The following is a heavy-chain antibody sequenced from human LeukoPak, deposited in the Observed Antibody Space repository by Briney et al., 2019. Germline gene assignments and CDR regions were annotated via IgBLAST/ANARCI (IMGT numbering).Heavy chain of an antibody. J-gene: IGHJ5*02. V-gene: IGHV1-46*01. Sequence: ASVKVSCKASGYTFTNYYMHWVRQAPGQGLEWMGIINPSGGSTSYAQKFQGRVTMTRDMSTSTVYMDLSSLRSEDTAVYYCARGIRYYGSGSYELCWFDPWGQGTLVTVSS. CDR1: GYTFTNYY. D-gene: IGHD3-10*01. CDR3: ARGIRYYGSGSYELCWFDP. CDR2: INPSGGST.